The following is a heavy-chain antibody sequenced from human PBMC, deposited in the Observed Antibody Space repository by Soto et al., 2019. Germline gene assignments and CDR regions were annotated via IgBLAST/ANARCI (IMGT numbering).Heavy chain of an antibody. D-gene: IGHD3-22*01. Sequence: ASVKVSCKASGYTFTNYGITWVRQAPGQGLEWMGWISAYNGNTNYAQKLQGRVTMTTDTSTSTAYMELRSLRSDDTAVYYCARDAPMMRNWFDPWGRGTLVTVSS. CDR2: ISAYNGNT. J-gene: IGHJ5*02. CDR3: ARDAPMMRNWFDP. V-gene: IGHV1-18*01. CDR1: GYTFTNYG.